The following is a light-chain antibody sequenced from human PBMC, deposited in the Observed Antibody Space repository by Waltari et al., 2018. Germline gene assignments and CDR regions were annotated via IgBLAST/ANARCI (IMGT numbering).Light chain of an antibody. J-gene: IGLJ1*01. CDR3: CSYADGNTYV. CDR1: GSDVGAYMY. V-gene: IGLV2-11*01. CDR2: DVT. Sequence: QSALTQPRSVSGSPGQSVTISCTGTGSDVGAYMYVSWYQHRPGAAPKVMIYDVTYRPSGVPDRFSGSKSGNTASLTISGLQAEDEADYFCCSYADGNTYVFGTGTKVTVL.